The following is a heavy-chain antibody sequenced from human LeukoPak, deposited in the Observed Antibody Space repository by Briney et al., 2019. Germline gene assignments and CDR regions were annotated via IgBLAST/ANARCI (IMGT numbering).Heavy chain of an antibody. Sequence: ASVKVSCKASGYTFTSYYMHWVRRAPGQGLEWMGIINPSGGSTSYSQKFQGRVTMTRDTSTSTVYMELSSLRSEDTAVYYCARDLSPDSSSGNWFDPWGQGTLVTVSS. J-gene: IGHJ5*02. V-gene: IGHV1-46*01. CDR3: ARDLSPDSSSGNWFDP. CDR1: GYTFTSYY. D-gene: IGHD6-6*01. CDR2: INPSGGST.